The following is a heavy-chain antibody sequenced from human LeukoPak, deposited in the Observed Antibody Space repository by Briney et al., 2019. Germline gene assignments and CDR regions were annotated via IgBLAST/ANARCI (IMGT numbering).Heavy chain of an antibody. CDR3: ARAYHWGYGYSDAFDV. CDR2: IYYSGST. D-gene: IGHD3-16*01. Sequence: SETLSLTCTVSGGSISSYYWSWIRQPPGKGLEWIGYIYYSGSTNYNPSLKSRVTISVDTSKNQFSLKLSSVTAADTAVYYCARAYHWGYGYSDAFDVWGQGTKVTVSS. CDR1: GGSISSYY. V-gene: IGHV4-59*01. J-gene: IGHJ3*01.